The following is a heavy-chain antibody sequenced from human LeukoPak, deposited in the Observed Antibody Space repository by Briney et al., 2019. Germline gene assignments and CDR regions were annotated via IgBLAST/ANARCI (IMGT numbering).Heavy chain of an antibody. Sequence: GGSLRLSCAASGFTFSSYAMSWVRQAPGKGLEWVSAISGSGSTYYADSVKGRFTISRDNSKNTLYLQMNSLRAEDTAVYYCAKDRDLLVVPAAIEDGPSDYWGQGTLVTVSS. J-gene: IGHJ4*02. CDR1: GFTFSSYA. D-gene: IGHD2-2*01. CDR2: ISGSGST. V-gene: IGHV3-23*01. CDR3: AKDRDLLVVPAAIEDGPSDY.